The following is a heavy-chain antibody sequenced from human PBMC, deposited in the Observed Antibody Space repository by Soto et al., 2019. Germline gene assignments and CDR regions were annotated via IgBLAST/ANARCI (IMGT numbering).Heavy chain of an antibody. CDR1: GGSISSGGYY. D-gene: IGHD6-13*01. CDR3: ARDRSRLSWLDY. J-gene: IGHJ4*02. V-gene: IGHV4-31*03. CDR2: IYYSGST. Sequence: QVQLQESGPGLVKPSQTLSLTCTVSGGSISSGGYYWSWIRQHPGKGLEWIGYIYYSGSTYYNPSLQSRVTISVDTSKNQFSLKLSSVTAADTAVYYCARDRSRLSWLDYWGQGTLVTVSS.